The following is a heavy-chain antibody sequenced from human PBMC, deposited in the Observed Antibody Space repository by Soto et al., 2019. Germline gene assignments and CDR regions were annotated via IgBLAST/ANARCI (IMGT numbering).Heavy chain of an antibody. CDR1: GFTFGSYA. V-gene: IGHV3-23*01. CDR2: ISGSGGST. D-gene: IGHD6-19*01. Sequence: GGSLRLSCAASGFTFGSYAMSWVRQAPGKGLEWVSAISGSGGSTYYADSVKGRFTISRDNSKNTLYLQMNSLRAEDTAVYYCAKDLTSGWYAWRFDYWGQGTLVTVSS. J-gene: IGHJ4*02. CDR3: AKDLTSGWYAWRFDY.